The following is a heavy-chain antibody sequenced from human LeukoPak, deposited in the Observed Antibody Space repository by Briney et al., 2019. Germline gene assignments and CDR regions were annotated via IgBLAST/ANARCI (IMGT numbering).Heavy chain of an antibody. CDR2: INHSGST. CDR1: GGSFSGYY. Sequence: SETLSLTCAVYGGSFSGYYWSWIRQPLGKGLEWIGEINHSGSTNYNPSLKSRVTISVDTSKNQFSLKLSSVTAADTAVYYCARGGDIVVVVAATGFDYWGQGTLVTVSS. CDR3: ARGGDIVVVVAATGFDY. V-gene: IGHV4-34*01. J-gene: IGHJ4*02. D-gene: IGHD2-15*01.